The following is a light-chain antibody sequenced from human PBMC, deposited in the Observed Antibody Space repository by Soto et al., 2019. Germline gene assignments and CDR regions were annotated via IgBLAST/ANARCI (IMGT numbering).Light chain of an antibody. CDR3: CSYVDTTTVI. Sequence: QSVLTQPASVSGAPGQSITISCTGTNSYNLVSWFQQNPGKAPKLMIYEDVKRPSGVSDRFSGSKSGNTASLAISGLQPEDEADYYCCSYVDTTTVIFGGGTKLTVL. CDR2: EDV. CDR1: NSYNL. J-gene: IGLJ2*01. V-gene: IGLV2-23*01.